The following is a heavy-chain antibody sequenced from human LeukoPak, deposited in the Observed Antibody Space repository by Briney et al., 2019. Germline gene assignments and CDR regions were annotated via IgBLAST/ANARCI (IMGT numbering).Heavy chain of an antibody. J-gene: IGHJ6*03. CDR2: IYTSGST. Sequence: PSETLSLTCTLSGGSISSGSYYWSWIRQPAGKGLEWIGRIYTSGSTNYNPSLKSRVTISVDTSKNQFSLKLSSVTAADTAVYYCARCGGWGSGSSYYYYMDVWGKGTTVTVSS. V-gene: IGHV4-61*02. D-gene: IGHD3-10*01. CDR1: GGSISSGSYY. CDR3: ARCGGWGSGSSYYYYMDV.